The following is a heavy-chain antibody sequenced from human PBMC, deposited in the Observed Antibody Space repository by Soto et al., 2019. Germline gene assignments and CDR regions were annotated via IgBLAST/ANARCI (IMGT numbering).Heavy chain of an antibody. V-gene: IGHV4-59*01. Sequence: SETLSLTCTVSGGSLSSYYWSWIRQPPGKGLEWIGYIDYSGGTKYNPSLKSRVTISVDTPKNQFSLRLSSVTAADTAMYYCARYGSSGWYNWFDPWGQGTRVTVSS. CDR1: GGSLSSYY. CDR3: ARYGSSGWYNWFDP. CDR2: IDYSGGT. J-gene: IGHJ5*02. D-gene: IGHD6-19*01.